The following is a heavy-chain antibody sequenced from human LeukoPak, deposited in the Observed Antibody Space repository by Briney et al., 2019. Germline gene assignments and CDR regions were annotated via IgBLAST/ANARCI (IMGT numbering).Heavy chain of an antibody. CDR1: GGSISSYY. D-gene: IGHD7-27*01. Sequence: SETLSLTCTVSGGSISSYYWSWIRRPPGKGLEWIGYIYYSGSTNYNPSLKSRVTISVDTSKNQFSLKLSSVTAADTAVYYCATAPWADYWGQGTLVTVSS. J-gene: IGHJ4*02. V-gene: IGHV4-59*01. CDR3: ATAPWADY. CDR2: IYYSGST.